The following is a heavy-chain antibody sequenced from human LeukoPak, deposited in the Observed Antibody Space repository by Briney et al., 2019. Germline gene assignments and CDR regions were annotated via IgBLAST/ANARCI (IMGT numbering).Heavy chain of an antibody. CDR1: GFTVRSHF. D-gene: IGHD3-10*01. CDR2: LDTGGAT. J-gene: IGHJ4*02. CDR3: AKGAHYYGSGSHRRGHYFDY. V-gene: IGHV3-53*01. Sequence: GGSLRLSFAVSGFTVRSHFMAWVRQAPGKGLEWVSVLDTGGATHYADSVKGRFTISRDNTWNTLFLQMNSLRDEDTAVYYCAKGAHYYGSGSHRRGHYFDYWGQGTLVTVSS.